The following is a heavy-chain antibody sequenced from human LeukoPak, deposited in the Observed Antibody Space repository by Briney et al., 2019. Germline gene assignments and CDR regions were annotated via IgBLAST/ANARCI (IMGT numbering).Heavy chain of an antibody. J-gene: IGHJ3*02. CDR2: TYHSGST. V-gene: IGHV4-38-2*02. D-gene: IGHD5-12*01. CDR1: GYSISSGYY. Sequence: SETLSLTCTVSGYSISSGYYWGWIRQPPGKGLEWIGSTYHSGSTYYNPSLKSRVTISVDTSKNQFSLKLSSVTAADTAVYYCAKSRYSGYDSGGSDAFDIWGQGTMVTVSS. CDR3: AKSRYSGYDSGGSDAFDI.